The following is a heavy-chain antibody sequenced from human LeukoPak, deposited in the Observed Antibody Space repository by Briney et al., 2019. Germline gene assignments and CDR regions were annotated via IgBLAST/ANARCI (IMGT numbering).Heavy chain of an antibody. CDR1: GGTFSSYA. V-gene: IGHV1-69*13. J-gene: IGHJ4*02. CDR3: ARVIYGSQSFYYFDY. Sequence: SVKVSCKASGGTFSSYAISWVRQAPGQGLEWMGGIIPIFGTANYAQKFQGRVTITADESTSTAYMELSSLRSEDTAVYYCARVIYGSQSFYYFDYWGQGTLVTVSS. CDR2: IIPIFGTA. D-gene: IGHD2/OR15-2a*01.